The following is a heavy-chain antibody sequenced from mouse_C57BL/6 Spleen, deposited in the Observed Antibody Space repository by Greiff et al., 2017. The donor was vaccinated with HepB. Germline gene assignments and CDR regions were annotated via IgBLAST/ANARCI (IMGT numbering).Heavy chain of an antibody. CDR1: GFTFSDYG. V-gene: IGHV5-17*01. J-gene: IGHJ4*01. D-gene: IGHD1-1*01. CDR2: ISSGSSTI. Sequence: EVKLVESGGGLVKPGGSLKLSCAASGFTFSDYGMHWVRQAPEKGLEWVAYISSGSSTIYYADTVKGRCTISRDNARNTLFLQMTSLRSEDTAMYYCARGHYYGSTRYAMDYWGQGTSVTVSS. CDR3: ARGHYYGSTRYAMDY.